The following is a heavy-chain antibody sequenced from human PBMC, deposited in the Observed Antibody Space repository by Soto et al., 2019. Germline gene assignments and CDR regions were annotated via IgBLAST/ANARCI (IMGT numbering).Heavy chain of an antibody. J-gene: IGHJ3*02. D-gene: IGHD2-2*01. CDR3: ARDRTWDIVVVPAADDAFDI. CDR1: GFTFSSYW. V-gene: IGHV3-7*01. CDR2: IKQDGSEK. Sequence: GGSLRLSCAASGFTFSSYWMSWVRQAPGKGLEWVANIKQDGSEKYYVDSVKGRFTISRDNAKNSLYLQMNSLRAEDTAVYYCARDRTWDIVVVPAADDAFDIWGQGTMVTVSS.